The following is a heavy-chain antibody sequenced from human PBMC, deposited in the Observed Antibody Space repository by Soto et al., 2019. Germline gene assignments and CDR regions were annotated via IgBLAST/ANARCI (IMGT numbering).Heavy chain of an antibody. D-gene: IGHD2-15*01. V-gene: IGHV3-30*18. J-gene: IGHJ4*02. CDR1: GFTFSSYG. CDR3: AKAQYCSGGSCYGDSLAQFDY. Sequence: PGGSLRLSCAASGFTFSSYGMHWVRQAPGKGLEWVAVISYDGINKYYADSVKGRFTISRDNSKNTLYLQMNSLRAEDKAVYYCAKAQYCSGGSCYGDSLAQFDYWGQGTMLTFYS. CDR2: ISYDGINK.